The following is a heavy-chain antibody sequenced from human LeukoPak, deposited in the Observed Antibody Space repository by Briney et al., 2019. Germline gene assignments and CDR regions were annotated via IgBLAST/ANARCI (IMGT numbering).Heavy chain of an antibody. CDR3: ARDRLPVGATGWFDP. V-gene: IGHV1-69*13. D-gene: IGHD1-26*01. CDR1: GYTFTSYA. CDR2: IIPIFDTA. Sequence: SVKVSCKASGYTFTSYAINWVRQAPGQGLEWMGGIIPIFDTADYAQTFQGRVTTTADESTSTAYMELTSLRSEDTAVYYCARDRLPVGATGWFDPWGQGTLVTVSS. J-gene: IGHJ5*02.